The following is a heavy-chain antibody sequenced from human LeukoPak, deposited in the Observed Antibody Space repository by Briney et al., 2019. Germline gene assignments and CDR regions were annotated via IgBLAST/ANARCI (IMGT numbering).Heavy chain of an antibody. CDR3: AKDVRQEDTYYYDSSGYYFDY. CDR2: IRYDGSNK. CDR1: GFTFSSYG. D-gene: IGHD3-22*01. Sequence: PGGSLRLSCAASGFTFSSYGMHWVRQAPGKGLEWAAFIRYDGSNKYYADSVKGRFTISRDNSKNTLYLQMNSLRAEDTAVYYCAKDVRQEDTYYYDSSGYYFDYWGQGTLVTVSS. V-gene: IGHV3-30*02. J-gene: IGHJ4*02.